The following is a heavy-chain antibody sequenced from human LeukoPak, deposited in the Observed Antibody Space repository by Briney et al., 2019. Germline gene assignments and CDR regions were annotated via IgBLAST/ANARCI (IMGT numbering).Heavy chain of an antibody. D-gene: IGHD3-9*01. Sequence: PGGSLRLSCAASGFTFNNAWMNWVRQAPGKGLEWVGHIKSKTDGGTTDYAAPVNGRFTISRDDSKNTLYLQMNSLKTEDTAVYYCATTAGVYPILTGYYTEYYFDYWGQGTQVTVSS. J-gene: IGHJ4*02. V-gene: IGHV3-15*01. CDR1: GFTFNNAW. CDR2: IKSKTDGGTT. CDR3: ATTAGVYPILTGYYTEYYFDY.